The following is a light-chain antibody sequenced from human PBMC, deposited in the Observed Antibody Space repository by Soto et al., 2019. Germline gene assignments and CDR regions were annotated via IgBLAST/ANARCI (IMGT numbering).Light chain of an antibody. CDR2: AAS. V-gene: IGKV1-39*01. J-gene: IGKJ5*01. Sequence: TQSPSSLSASVGDRVTITCRASQSISSYVNWYQPKPGKAPKILIDAASSLQSGVPSRFSGSGSGTDFTLTINSLTPEDLATYYGQQGYRSAITVGQGTRLEIK. CDR3: QQGYRSAIT. CDR1: QSISSY.